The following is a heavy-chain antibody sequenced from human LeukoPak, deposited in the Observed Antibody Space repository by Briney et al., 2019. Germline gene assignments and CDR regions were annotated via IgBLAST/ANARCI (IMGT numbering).Heavy chain of an antibody. CDR2: IDVDGKII. D-gene: IGHD3-10*01. V-gene: IGHV3-74*01. Sequence: GGSPRLSCAASGFVFSNYWMHWVRQGPGGGLVWVSRIDVDGKIITYADSVKGRFTISRDNAKSTVYLQMNSLRAEDTAVYYCARDQFGPGRLDYWGQGTLVTVSS. CDR1: GFVFSNYW. CDR3: ARDQFGPGRLDY. J-gene: IGHJ4*02.